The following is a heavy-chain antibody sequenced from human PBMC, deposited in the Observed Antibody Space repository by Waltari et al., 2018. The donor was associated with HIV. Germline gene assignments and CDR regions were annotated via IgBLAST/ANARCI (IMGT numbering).Heavy chain of an antibody. V-gene: IGHV1-2*06. J-gene: IGHJ4*02. D-gene: IGHD2-2*01. CDR1: GYTLSGYY. CDR3: GSTRLECASTGRQSAEDYAD. CDR2: INAENDGK. Sequence: QVQLVQSGAEVKKPGASVKIPCKASGYTLSGYYVQCVRQAPGQGLEWMGRINAENDGKNYGPKFQGRFTMGDATSVSITDPQPKSLGYDDRAVYYCGSTRLECASTGRQSAEDYADGGQGTTVTVSS.